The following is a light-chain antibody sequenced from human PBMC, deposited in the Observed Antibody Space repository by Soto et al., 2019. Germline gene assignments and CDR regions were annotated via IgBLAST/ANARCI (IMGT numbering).Light chain of an antibody. J-gene: IGKJ5*01. CDR3: QQSYTTPIT. V-gene: IGKV1-39*01. CDR2: DAS. Sequence: DIQMTQSPSSLSASVGDRVTVTCRASQTIDNFVNWYKQEPGKAPKLLIYDASSLQSGAPSRFSGSGSGTDFTLTISSLQSEDFATYYCQQSYTTPITFGQGTRLDIK. CDR1: QTIDNF.